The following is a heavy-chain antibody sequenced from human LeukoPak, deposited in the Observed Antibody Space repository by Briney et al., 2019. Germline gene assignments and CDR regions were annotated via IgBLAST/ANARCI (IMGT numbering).Heavy chain of an antibody. Sequence: ASEALSLTCAVYGGSFSGYYWSWIRQPPGKGLEWIGEINHSGSTNYNPSLKSRVTISVDTSKNQFSLKLSSVTAADTAVYYCARGRTRPIDYWGQGTLVTVSS. CDR3: ARGRTRPIDY. J-gene: IGHJ4*02. D-gene: IGHD1-14*01. V-gene: IGHV4-34*01. CDR2: INHSGST. CDR1: GGSFSGYY.